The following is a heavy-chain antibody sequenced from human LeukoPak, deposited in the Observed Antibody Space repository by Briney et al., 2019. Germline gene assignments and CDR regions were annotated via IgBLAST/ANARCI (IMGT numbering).Heavy chain of an antibody. Sequence: GGSLRLSCAASGFTFSSYSMNWVRQAPGKGLEWVSSISSSSSYIYYADSVEGRFTISRDNAKNSLYLQMNSLRAEDTAVYYCARGRGYCSSTSCQNWFDPWGQGTLVTVSS. CDR1: GFTFSSYS. CDR3: ARGRGYCSSTSCQNWFDP. D-gene: IGHD2-2*01. J-gene: IGHJ5*02. V-gene: IGHV3-21*01. CDR2: ISSSSSYI.